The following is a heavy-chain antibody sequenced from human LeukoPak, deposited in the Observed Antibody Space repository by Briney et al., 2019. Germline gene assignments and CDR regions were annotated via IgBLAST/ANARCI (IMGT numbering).Heavy chain of an antibody. Sequence: ASVKVSCKASGYTFTSYYMHWVRQAPGQGLEWMGIINPSGGSTSYAQKFQGRVTMTRDTSTSTVYMELSSLRSEDTAVYYCARDNRDYYDSSGKTYGMDVWGQGTTVTVSS. J-gene: IGHJ6*02. CDR1: GYTFTSYY. CDR3: ARDNRDYYDSSGKTYGMDV. V-gene: IGHV1-46*01. D-gene: IGHD3-22*01. CDR2: INPSGGST.